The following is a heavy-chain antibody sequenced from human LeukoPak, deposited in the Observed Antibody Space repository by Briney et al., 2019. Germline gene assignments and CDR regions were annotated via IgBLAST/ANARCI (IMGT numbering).Heavy chain of an antibody. D-gene: IGHD3-10*01. J-gene: IGHJ6*02. CDR1: GYTFTSYG. CDR3: ARDVLLWFGEPRYYGMDV. Sequence: ASVKVSCKASGYTFTSYGISWVRQAPGQGLEWMGWISAYNGNTNYAQKLQGRVTMTTDTSTSTAYMELRSLRSDDTAVYYCARDVLLWFGEPRYYGMDVWGQGTTVTVSS. CDR2: ISAYNGNT. V-gene: IGHV1-18*01.